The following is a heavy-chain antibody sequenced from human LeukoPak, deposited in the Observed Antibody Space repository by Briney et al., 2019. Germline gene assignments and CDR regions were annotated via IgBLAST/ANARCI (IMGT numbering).Heavy chain of an antibody. J-gene: IGHJ4*02. D-gene: IGHD2-2*01. CDR2: INSEGIST. Sequence: GGSLRLSCAASGFTFSGYWMHWVRQAPGKGLVWVSRINSEGISTSYADSAKGRFTISRDNAKNTLYLQMSSLRAEVTAVYYCARGSSTSCYDWGQGTLVTVSS. CDR1: GFTFSGYW. V-gene: IGHV3-74*01. CDR3: ARGSSTSCYD.